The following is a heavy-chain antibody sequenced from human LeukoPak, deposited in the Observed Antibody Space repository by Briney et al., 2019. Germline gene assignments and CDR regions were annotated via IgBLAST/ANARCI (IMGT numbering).Heavy chain of an antibody. CDR2: MNPNNGNT. V-gene: IGHV1-8*01. CDR3: ARDRAVDTTMVIFDY. J-gene: IGHJ4*02. D-gene: IGHD5-18*01. CDR1: GFTFTSYD. Sequence: ASVKVSCKASGFTFTSYDINWVRQASGQGLEWMGWMNPNNGNTGYAQKFQGRVTMTRDTSISTAYMELRGLRSEDTAVYYCARDRAVDTTMVIFDYWGQGTLVTVSS.